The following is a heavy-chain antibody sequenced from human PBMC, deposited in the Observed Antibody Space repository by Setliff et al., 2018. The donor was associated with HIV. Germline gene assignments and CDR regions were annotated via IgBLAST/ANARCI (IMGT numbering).Heavy chain of an antibody. D-gene: IGHD2-15*01. CDR2: IYYSGST. CDR1: GGSISSYY. CDR3: ARDAGGSVGNYYFDY. Sequence: NPSETLSLTCIVSGGSISSYYWSWIRQPPGKGLEWIGYIYYSGSTNYNPSLKNRVTISIDTSKKQFSLNLSSVTAADTAVYYCARDAGGSVGNYYFDYWGQGTLVTVSS. V-gene: IGHV4-59*01. J-gene: IGHJ4*02.